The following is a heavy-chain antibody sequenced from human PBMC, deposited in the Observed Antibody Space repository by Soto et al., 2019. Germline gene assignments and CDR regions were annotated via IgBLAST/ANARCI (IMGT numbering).Heavy chain of an antibody. Sequence: SVNVSCKASGGTFSIYTISWVLQAPGQGLEWMGRIIPILGIANYAQKFQGRVTITADKSTSTAYMELSSLRSEGTAVYYCAIDLGEYYAYGMDVWGQGTTVTVSS. D-gene: IGHD3-3*01. CDR3: AIDLGEYYAYGMDV. CDR1: GGTFSIYT. V-gene: IGHV1-69*04. CDR2: IIPILGIA. J-gene: IGHJ6*02.